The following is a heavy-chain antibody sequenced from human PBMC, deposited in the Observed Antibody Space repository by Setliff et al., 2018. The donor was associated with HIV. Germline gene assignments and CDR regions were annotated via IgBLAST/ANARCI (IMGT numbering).Heavy chain of an antibody. J-gene: IGHJ4*02. Sequence: PSETLSLTCTVSGGSISSHYWGWIRQPPGKGLEWIGYIYYSGSTNYNPSLKSRVTISVDTSKKQFSLKLSSVTAADTAVYYCAKGPQESLFGEFNYWGQGTLVTVSS. D-gene: IGHD3-10*02. CDR3: AKGPQESLFGEFNY. CDR1: GGSISSHY. V-gene: IGHV4-59*11. CDR2: IYYSGST.